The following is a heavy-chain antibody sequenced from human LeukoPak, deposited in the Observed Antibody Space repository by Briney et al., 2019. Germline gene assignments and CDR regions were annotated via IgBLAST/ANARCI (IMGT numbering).Heavy chain of an antibody. J-gene: IGHJ6*02. D-gene: IGHD5-12*01. CDR2: INPGDSDT. CDR3: ARQEVGGYGDYYYDMDV. Sequence: GESLKISCKGSGYSFTNYWIGWVRQMPGKGLEWMAFINPGDSDTRYSPSFQGQVTISVDKSINTAYLQWSGLKASDTAMYYCARQEVGGYGDYYYDMDVWGQGTTVTVSS. CDR1: GYSFTNYW. V-gene: IGHV5-51*01.